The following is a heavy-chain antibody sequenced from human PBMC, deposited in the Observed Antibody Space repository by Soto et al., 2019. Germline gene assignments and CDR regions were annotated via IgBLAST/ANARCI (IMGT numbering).Heavy chain of an antibody. V-gene: IGHV3-11*06. D-gene: IGHD3-16*01. CDR1: GFTFSTYY. J-gene: IGHJ4*02. CDR3: ARGHTSYGAG. Sequence: QVQLVESGGGLVKPGGSLTLSCAASGFTFSTYYMSWIRQAPGRGLEWVSYISTSSSSTNYADSVKGRFTISRDNANNSLYLQMNSRRAEDTAVYYCARGHTSYGAGWGQGTVVTVSS. CDR2: ISTSSSST.